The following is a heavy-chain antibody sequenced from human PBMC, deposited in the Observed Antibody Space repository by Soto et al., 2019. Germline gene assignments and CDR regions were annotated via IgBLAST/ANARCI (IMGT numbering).Heavy chain of an antibody. D-gene: IGHD3-16*02. CDR1: GFTFSDSA. J-gene: IGHJ4*02. V-gene: IGHV3-73*01. CDR3: TRHFIDY. CDR2: IRSKANTYAT. Sequence: GGSLRLSCAASGFTFSDSAIHWVRQASGKGLEWVGRIRSKANTYATAYAASVKGRFTISRDDSKNTAYLQMNSLKTEDTAVNSCTRHFIDYGGQGTLVTVSS.